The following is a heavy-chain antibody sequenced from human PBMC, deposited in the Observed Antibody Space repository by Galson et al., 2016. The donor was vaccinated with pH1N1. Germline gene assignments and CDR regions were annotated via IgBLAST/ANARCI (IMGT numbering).Heavy chain of an antibody. V-gene: IGHV3-9*01. CDR1: GFTFDDYA. D-gene: IGHD5-18*01. CDR3: AKVRGYSYGPFEY. J-gene: IGHJ4*02. CDR2: ISWNSGSI. Sequence: LRLSCAASGFTFDDYAMYWVRQAPGKGLEWVSGISWNSGSIGYADSVKGRFTISRDNAKNSLYLQMNSLRAEDTALYYCAKVRGYSYGPFEYWGQGTLVTVSS.